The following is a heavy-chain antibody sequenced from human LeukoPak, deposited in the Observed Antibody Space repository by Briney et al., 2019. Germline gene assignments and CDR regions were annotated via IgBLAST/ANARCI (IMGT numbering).Heavy chain of an antibody. CDR3: AILSVGATQID. CDR2: ISGGGGDT. V-gene: IGHV3-23*01. D-gene: IGHD1-26*01. J-gene: IGHJ4*01. Sequence: GGSLRLSCAASGFTFSSYGMRWVRQAPGKGLEWVSSISGGGGDTYYADSVKGRFTISRDNSKNTLYLQMNSLRAEDTAVYYRAILSVGATQIDWGQGTLVTVSS. CDR1: GFTFSSYG.